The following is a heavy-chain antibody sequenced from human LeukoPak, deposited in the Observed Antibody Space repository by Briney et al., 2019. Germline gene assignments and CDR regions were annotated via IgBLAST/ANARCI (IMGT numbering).Heavy chain of an antibody. Sequence: SESLSLTCIVSGGSMSGHYWNWIRQSPGKPLEWIGYVYDSGDTNYNPALKSRVTISLDTSKNQFSLRLMSVTATDTALNFCARKNFYPNWFFDVWGRGTLVTVSS. CDR2: VYDSGDT. CDR1: GGSMSGHY. J-gene: IGHJ2*01. CDR3: ARKNFYPNWFFDV. D-gene: IGHD3-3*01. V-gene: IGHV4-59*08.